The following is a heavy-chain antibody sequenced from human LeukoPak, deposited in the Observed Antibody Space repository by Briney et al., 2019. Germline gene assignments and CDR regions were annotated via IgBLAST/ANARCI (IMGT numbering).Heavy chain of an antibody. CDR3: ARVDYDFWSGSYYFDY. D-gene: IGHD3-3*01. J-gene: IGHJ4*02. Sequence: SETLSLTCTVSGGSISSYYWSWIRQPAGKGLEWTGRIYTSGSTNYNPSLKSRVTISVDTSKNQFSLKLSSVTAADTAVYYCARVDYDFWSGSYYFDYWGQGTLATVSS. CDR2: IYTSGST. CDR1: GGSISSYY. V-gene: IGHV4-4*07.